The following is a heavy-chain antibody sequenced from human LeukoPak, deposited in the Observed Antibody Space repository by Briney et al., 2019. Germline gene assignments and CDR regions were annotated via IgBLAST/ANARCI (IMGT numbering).Heavy chain of an antibody. J-gene: IGHJ4*02. CDR3: ARLTVGIGQLVGNY. CDR1: GYTFTGYY. V-gene: IGHV1-2*02. Sequence: ASVKVSCKASGYTFTGYYMHWVRQAPGQGLEWMGWINPNSGGTNYAQKFQGRVTMTRDTSISTAYMELSRLRPDDTAVYYCARLTVGIGQLVGNYWGQGTLVTVSS. D-gene: IGHD6-6*01. CDR2: INPNSGGT.